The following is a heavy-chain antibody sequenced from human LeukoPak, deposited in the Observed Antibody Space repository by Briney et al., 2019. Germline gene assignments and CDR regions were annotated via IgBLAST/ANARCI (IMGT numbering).Heavy chain of an antibody. J-gene: IGHJ4*02. V-gene: IGHV4-34*01. CDR1: GGSFSGYY. Sequence: SETLSLTCAVYGGSFSGYYWSWIRQPPGKGLEWLGEINHSGSTNYNPSLKSRVTISVDTSKNQFSLKLSSVTAADTAVYYCARENYGSGSSEFDYWGQGTLVTVSS. CDR3: ARENYGSGSSEFDY. D-gene: IGHD3-10*01. CDR2: INHSGST.